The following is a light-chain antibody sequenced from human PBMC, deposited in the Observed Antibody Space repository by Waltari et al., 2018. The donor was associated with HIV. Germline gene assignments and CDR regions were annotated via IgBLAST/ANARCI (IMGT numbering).Light chain of an antibody. CDR3: AAWADSLSAVV. CDR2: RNN. J-gene: IGLJ2*01. Sequence: QSVLTQPPSASGTPGQRVTISCSGSSSNIGSYYVYWYQQLPGTASKLLIYRNNHRPSGVPDRLSGSKSGTAASLAISGLRSGDEADYDCAAWADSLSAVVFGGGTKLTVL. CDR1: SSNIGSYY. V-gene: IGLV1-47*01.